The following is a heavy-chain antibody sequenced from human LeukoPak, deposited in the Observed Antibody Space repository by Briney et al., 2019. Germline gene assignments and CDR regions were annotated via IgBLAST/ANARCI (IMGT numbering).Heavy chain of an antibody. CDR2: ISSSSSYI. V-gene: IGHV3-21*01. Sequence: GGSLRLPCAASGFTFSSYSMNWVRQAPGKGLEWVSSISSSSSYIYYADSVKGRFTISRDNAKNSLYLQMNSLRAEDTAVYYCAREHYSSGWYDYWGQGTLVTVSS. J-gene: IGHJ4*02. CDR3: AREHYSSGWYDY. CDR1: GFTFSSYS. D-gene: IGHD6-19*01.